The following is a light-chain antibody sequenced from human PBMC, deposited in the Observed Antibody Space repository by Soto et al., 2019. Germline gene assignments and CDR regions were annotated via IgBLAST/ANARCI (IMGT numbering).Light chain of an antibody. V-gene: IGLV2-11*01. Sequence: QSALPQPRSVYGSPGQSVTISCTGTSSDVGGYNHVSWYQQHPGKAPKLMMYDVSKWPSGVPDRFSGSKSGNTASLTISGLQAEDEADYYCCSYAGNYIWVFGGGTKLTVL. CDR3: CSYAGNYIWV. J-gene: IGLJ3*02. CDR2: DVS. CDR1: SSDVGGYNH.